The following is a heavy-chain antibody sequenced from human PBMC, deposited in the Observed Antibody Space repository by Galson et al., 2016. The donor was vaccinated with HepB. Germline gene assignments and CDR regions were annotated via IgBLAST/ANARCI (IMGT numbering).Heavy chain of an antibody. D-gene: IGHD2-2*01. CDR2: ISGDGAP. V-gene: IGHV3-23*01. Sequence: SLRLSCAASGFTFSSYAMNWVRQAPGKGLGWVSSISGDGAPYYVDSMKGRFTISRDNSKDTLYLQMISLRAEDTAVYYCARDRGFYSSTWDWGQGTLVTVSS. CDR3: ARDRGFYSSTWD. CDR1: GFTFSSYA. J-gene: IGHJ4*02.